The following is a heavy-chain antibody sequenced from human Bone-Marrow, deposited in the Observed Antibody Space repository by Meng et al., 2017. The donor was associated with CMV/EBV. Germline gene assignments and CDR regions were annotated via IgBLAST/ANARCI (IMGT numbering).Heavy chain of an antibody. J-gene: IGHJ4*02. CDR2: INYDGRRK. V-gene: IGHV3-7*03. D-gene: IGHD1-26*01. Sequence: GESLKISCADSTFTFRNYWMSWVRQAPGKGLEWVANINYDGRRKYYADSVKGRFTISRDNAKNSLYLQMNSLRAEDTAVYYCARGMGATIADYWGQGTLVTVSS. CDR3: ARGMGATIADY. CDR1: TFTFRNYW.